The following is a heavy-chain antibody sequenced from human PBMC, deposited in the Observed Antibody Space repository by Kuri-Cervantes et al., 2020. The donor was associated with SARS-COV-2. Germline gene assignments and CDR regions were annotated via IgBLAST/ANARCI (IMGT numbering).Heavy chain of an antibody. Sequence: ASVKVSCKAPESTFPNHDINWVRQATGQGLEWMGMVKTNSGNTLYAQIFQGRVTITTDESTSTAYMELSSLRSEDTAVYYCARFTPSTSLHYMDVWGKGTTVTVSS. D-gene: IGHD2-2*01. CDR3: ARFTPSTSLHYMDV. CDR2: VKTNSGNT. J-gene: IGHJ6*03. V-gene: IGHV1-8*01. CDR1: ESTFPNHD.